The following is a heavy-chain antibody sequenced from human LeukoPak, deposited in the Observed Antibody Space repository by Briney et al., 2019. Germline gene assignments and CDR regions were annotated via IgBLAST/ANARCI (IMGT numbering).Heavy chain of an antibody. D-gene: IGHD4-17*01. Sequence: PGGSLRLSCAASGFTVSSNYMSWVRQAPGKGLEWVSVIYSGGRTYYADSVKGRFTISRDNSKNTLYLQMNSLRAEDTAVYYCAKRRKTTLWFDPWGQGTLVTVSS. J-gene: IGHJ5*02. V-gene: IGHV3-53*01. CDR1: GFTVSSNY. CDR2: IYSGGRT. CDR3: AKRRKTTLWFDP.